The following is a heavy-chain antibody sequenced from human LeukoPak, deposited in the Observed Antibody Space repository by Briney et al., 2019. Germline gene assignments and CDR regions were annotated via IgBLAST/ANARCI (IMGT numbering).Heavy chain of an antibody. Sequence: GGSLRLSCAASGFTFSSYWMSWVRQAPGKGLEWVANIKQDGSEKYYVDSVKGRFTISRDNAKNSLYLQMNSLRAEDMAVYYCAREADYYDSSGYHYKGNFDYWGQGTLVTVSS. J-gene: IGHJ4*02. D-gene: IGHD3-22*01. CDR3: AREADYYDSSGYHYKGNFDY. CDR2: IKQDGSEK. V-gene: IGHV3-7*03. CDR1: GFTFSSYW.